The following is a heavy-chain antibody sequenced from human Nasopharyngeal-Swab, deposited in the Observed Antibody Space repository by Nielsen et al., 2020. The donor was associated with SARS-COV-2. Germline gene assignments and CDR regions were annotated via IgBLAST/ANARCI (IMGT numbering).Heavy chain of an antibody. CDR2: IKQDGSEK. D-gene: IGHD7-27*01. Sequence: GGSLRLSCEASGLIFSSYWMSWVRQAPGKGLEWVANIKQDGSEKNYVDSVKGRFSISRDTTKNSLYLQMNSLRAEDTAVYYCARDALTGGVDYWGQGTLVTVSS. J-gene: IGHJ4*02. CDR3: ARDALTGGVDY. V-gene: IGHV3-7*03. CDR1: GLIFSSYW.